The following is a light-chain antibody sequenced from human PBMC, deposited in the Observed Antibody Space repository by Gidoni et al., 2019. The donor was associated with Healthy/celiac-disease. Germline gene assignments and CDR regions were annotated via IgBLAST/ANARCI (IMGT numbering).Light chain of an antibody. CDR3: CSYAGSYGHV. CDR1: SSDVGGYNY. V-gene: IGLV2-11*01. CDR2: DVS. Sequence: QSALTQPRSVSGSPGQSVTISCTGTSSDVGGYNYVSWYQQHPGKATKLMIYDVSKRPSGVPDRFSGSKSGNTASLTISGLQAEDEADYYCCSYAGSYGHVFGTGTKVTVL. J-gene: IGLJ1*01.